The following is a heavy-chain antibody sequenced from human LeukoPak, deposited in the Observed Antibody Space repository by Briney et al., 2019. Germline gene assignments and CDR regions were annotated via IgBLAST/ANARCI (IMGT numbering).Heavy chain of an antibody. Sequence: ASVKVSCKVSGYILTKLSLHWVRQAPGQGLEWMGRINPNSGGTNYAQKFQGRVTMTRDTSISTVYMELSRLRSDDTAVYYCARVGYYESSGYYEYWGQGTLVTVSS. CDR3: ARVGYYESSGYYEY. V-gene: IGHV1-2*06. CDR2: INPNSGGT. J-gene: IGHJ4*02. CDR1: GYILTKLS. D-gene: IGHD3-22*01.